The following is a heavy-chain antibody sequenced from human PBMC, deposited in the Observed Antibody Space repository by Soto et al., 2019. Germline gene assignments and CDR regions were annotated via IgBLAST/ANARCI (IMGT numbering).Heavy chain of an antibody. CDR1: GGSISSGGYS. V-gene: IGHV4-30-2*01. D-gene: IGHD5-12*01. CDR3: ARVEMATIDY. CDR2: IYHSGST. J-gene: IGHJ4*02. Sequence: SETLSLTCAVSGGSISSGGYSWSWIRQPPGKGLEWIGYIYHSGSTYYNPSLKSRVTISVDRSKNQFSLKLSSVTAADTAVYYCARVEMATIDYWGQGTLVTVSS.